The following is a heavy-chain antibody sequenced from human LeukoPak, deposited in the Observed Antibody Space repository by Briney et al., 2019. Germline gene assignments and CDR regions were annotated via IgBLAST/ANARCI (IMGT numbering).Heavy chain of an antibody. CDR1: GYTFTSYG. CDR2: ISAYNGNT. J-gene: IGHJ4*02. D-gene: IGHD3-22*01. V-gene: IGHV1-18*01. Sequence: ASVKVCCKASGYTFTSYGISWVRQAPGQGLEWMGWISAYNGNTNYAQKLQGRVTMTTDTSTSTAYMELRSLRSDDTAVYYCARGFYYYDSSGYGGDDYWGQGTLVTVSS. CDR3: ARGFYYYDSSGYGGDDY.